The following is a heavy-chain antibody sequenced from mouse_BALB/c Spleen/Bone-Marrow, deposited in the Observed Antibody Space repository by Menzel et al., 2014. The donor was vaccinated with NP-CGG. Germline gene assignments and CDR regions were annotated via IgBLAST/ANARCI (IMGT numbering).Heavy chain of an antibody. CDR1: GFTFNTYA. Sequence: EVKLVESGGGLVRPKGSLKLSCAASGFTFNTYAMNWVRRAPGKGLEWVARIRSKGNNYATYYGDSVKDRSTISRDDSQSMLYLQMNNLKTEDTAMYYCVRHMDYWGQGTSVIVSS. J-gene: IGHJ4*01. CDR3: VRHMDY. V-gene: IGHV10-1*02. CDR2: IRSKGNNYAT.